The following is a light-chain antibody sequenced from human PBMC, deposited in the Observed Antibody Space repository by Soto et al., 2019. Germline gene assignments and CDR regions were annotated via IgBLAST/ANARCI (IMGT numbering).Light chain of an antibody. CDR2: DAS. V-gene: IGKV3-11*01. Sequence: EIVFTQAPATLSFSRGERATLSCRASQSVSSYLAWYQQKPGQAPRLLIYDASNRATGIPARFSGSGSGTDFTLTISSLEPEDFAVYYCQQRSNWLPITLGQGTRLEIK. CDR3: QQRSNWLPIT. CDR1: QSVSSY. J-gene: IGKJ5*01.